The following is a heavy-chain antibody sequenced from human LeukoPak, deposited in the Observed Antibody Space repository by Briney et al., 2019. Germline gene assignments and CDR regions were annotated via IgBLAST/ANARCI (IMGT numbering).Heavy chain of an antibody. V-gene: IGHV3-64*01. CDR1: GFTFSSYA. D-gene: IGHD6-19*01. CDR3: AKSYSSGWYPAYFDY. Sequence: GGSLRLSCAASGFTFSSYAMHWVRQAPGKGLEYVSAISSNGGSTYYTNSVKGRFTISRDNSKNTLYLQMGSLRAEDTAVYYCAKSYSSGWYPAYFDYWGQGALVTVSS. CDR2: ISSNGGST. J-gene: IGHJ4*02.